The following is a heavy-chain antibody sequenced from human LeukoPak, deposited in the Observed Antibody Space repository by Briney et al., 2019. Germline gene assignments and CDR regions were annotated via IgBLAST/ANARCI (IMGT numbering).Heavy chain of an antibody. J-gene: IGHJ4*02. CDR2: ISWNSGSI. CDR3: AKDNYDSSGVDY. V-gene: IGHV3-9*01. D-gene: IGHD3-22*01. Sequence: GRSLRLSCVASGFTFDDYAMHWVQQAPGKGLEWVSGISWNSGSIGYADSVKGRFTISRDNAKNSLYLQMNSLRAEDTALYYCAKDNYDSSGVDYWGQGTLVTVSS. CDR1: GFTFDDYA.